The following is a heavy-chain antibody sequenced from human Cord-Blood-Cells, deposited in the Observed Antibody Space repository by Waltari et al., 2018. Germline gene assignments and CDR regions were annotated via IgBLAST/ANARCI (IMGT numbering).Heavy chain of an antibody. CDR3: ARALRDWFDP. Sequence: QVQLVQSGAEVKKPGASVKVSCKASGYTFTGYYMHWVRQAPGQGLEWMGWINPNRGGTNYAQKFQGKVPKTRDQSLRNAYQGVNQLRSDDTAVYYCARALRDWFDPWGQGTLVTVSS. J-gene: IGHJ5*02. CDR2: INPNRGGT. V-gene: IGHV1-2*02. CDR1: GYTFTGYY.